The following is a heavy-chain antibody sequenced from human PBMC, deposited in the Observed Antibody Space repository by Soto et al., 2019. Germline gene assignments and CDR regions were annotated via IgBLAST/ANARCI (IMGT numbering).Heavy chain of an antibody. J-gene: IGHJ4*02. Sequence: QVQLVESGGGVVQPGRSLRLSCAASGFTFSSYAMHWVRQAPGKGLEWVAVISYDGSNKYYADSVKGRFTISRDNSKNTLYLPMNSLRAEDTAVYYCARGLLWFGEPPSYFDYWGQGTLVTVSS. D-gene: IGHD3-10*01. CDR2: ISYDGSNK. V-gene: IGHV3-30-3*01. CDR1: GFTFSSYA. CDR3: ARGLLWFGEPPSYFDY.